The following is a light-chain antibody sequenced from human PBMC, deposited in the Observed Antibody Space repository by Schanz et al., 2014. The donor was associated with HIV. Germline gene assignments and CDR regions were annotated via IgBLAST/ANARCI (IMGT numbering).Light chain of an antibody. CDR1: QRLSSSY. CDR3: QQRSSWPPLT. Sequence: EIVLTQYPGSLSLSPGGRATLSCGASQRLSSSYLAWYQQKPGQAPRLLIYDASIRATDIPARFSGSGSGTDFTLTISSLQPEDFAVYYCQQRSSWPPLTFGGGTKVEIK. CDR2: DAS. J-gene: IGKJ4*01. V-gene: IGKV3D-20*02.